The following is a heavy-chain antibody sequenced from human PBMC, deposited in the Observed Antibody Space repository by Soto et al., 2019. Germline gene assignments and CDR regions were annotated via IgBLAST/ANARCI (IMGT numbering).Heavy chain of an antibody. Sequence: QVQLVQSGAEVKKPGASVKLSCKASGYTFTTYYIHWVRQAPGQGLEWMGIINPSSGSAGYAQKFRVSDPMTRETPTTTLHRALCSQGSEDTAVYYVARGHDLPYYYDGLDGWGHGTTGTVSS. CDR2: INPSSGSA. D-gene: IGHD3-16*01. J-gene: IGHJ6*02. CDR3: ARGHDLPYYYDGLDG. V-gene: IGHV1-46*03. CDR1: GYTFTTYY.